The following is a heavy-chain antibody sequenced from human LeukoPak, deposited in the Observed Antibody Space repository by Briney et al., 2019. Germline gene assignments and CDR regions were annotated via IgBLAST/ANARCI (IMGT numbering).Heavy chain of an antibody. Sequence: SVRVSCKTSGYTFSNFGINWVRQAPGQGLEWMGWISGNNDNPNYGQKFQGRFTVTTDSSTSTAYMELRNLTFDDTAVYYCARDGTSADDYWGQGTLVTVSS. CDR1: GYTFSNFG. J-gene: IGHJ4*02. D-gene: IGHD1-26*01. CDR3: ARDGTSADDY. V-gene: IGHV1-18*01. CDR2: ISGNNDNP.